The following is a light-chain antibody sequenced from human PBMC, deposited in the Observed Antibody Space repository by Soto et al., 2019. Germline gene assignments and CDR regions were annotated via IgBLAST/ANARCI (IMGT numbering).Light chain of an antibody. CDR3: QHYNSYGT. CDR1: QSISSW. V-gene: IGKV1-5*01. J-gene: IGKJ1*01. CDR2: HAS. Sequence: IQLTQSPSTLSASVGDRVTLTCRASQSISSWLAWYQQKPGKAPKLLIYHASSLETGVPSRFSGSGSGTEFTLTISSLQPDDFATYYCQHYNSYGTFGQGTKVDI.